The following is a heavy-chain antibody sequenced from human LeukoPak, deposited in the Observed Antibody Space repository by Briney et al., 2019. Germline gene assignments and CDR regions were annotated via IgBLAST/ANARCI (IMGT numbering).Heavy chain of an antibody. D-gene: IGHD1-26*01. J-gene: IGHJ4*02. Sequence: GGSLRLSCAASGFTFNTYWMSWVRQAPGKGLEWVANIKQDGSEKYYVDSVKGRFTISRDNAKNSLYLQMDSLRAEDTAVYYCAGDKIVGATFFGYWGQGTLVTVSS. CDR2: IKQDGSEK. V-gene: IGHV3-7*01. CDR3: AGDKIVGATFFGY. CDR1: GFTFNTYW.